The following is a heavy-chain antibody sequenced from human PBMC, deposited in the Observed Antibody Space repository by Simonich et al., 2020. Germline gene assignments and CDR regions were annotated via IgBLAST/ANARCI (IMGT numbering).Heavy chain of an antibody. D-gene: IGHD6-13*01. CDR2: INPNSGGT. CDR1: GYTFTGYY. CDR3: ARSHIAAAGTGYFQH. Sequence: QVQLVQSGAEVKKPGASVKVSCKASGYTFTGYYMHWVRQAPGQGLEWMGVINPNSGGTNYAQKFQGRVTMTRDTSISTAYMELSRLRSDDTAVYYCARSHIAAAGTGYFQHWGQGTLVTVSS. J-gene: IGHJ1*01. V-gene: IGHV1-2*02.